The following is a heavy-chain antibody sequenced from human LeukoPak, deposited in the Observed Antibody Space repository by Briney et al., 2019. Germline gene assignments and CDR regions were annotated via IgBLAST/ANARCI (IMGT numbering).Heavy chain of an antibody. J-gene: IGHJ4*02. CDR3: ARTSRGGYSGYYPNFDY. Sequence: SVKVSCKASGGTFSSYAISWVRQAPGQGLEWMGGIIPIFGTANYAQKFQGRVTITADESTSTAYMELSSQRSKDTPVYYCARTSRGGYSGYYPNFDYWGERTLVPVAT. D-gene: IGHD5-12*01. V-gene: IGHV1-69*13. CDR2: IIPIFGTA. CDR1: GGTFSSYA.